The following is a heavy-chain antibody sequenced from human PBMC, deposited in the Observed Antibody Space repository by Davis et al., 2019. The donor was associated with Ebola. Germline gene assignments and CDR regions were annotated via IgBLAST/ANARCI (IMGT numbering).Heavy chain of an antibody. Sequence: PSETLSLTCAVSSGSITSHYWTWIRQPPGKGLEWIGYIYITGSTNYNPSLKSRVTISLGTSKNHFSLNLTSVTAADTAVYYCARGLYGPGAFDIWGQGTLVTVSS. CDR2: IYITGST. CDR1: SGSITSHY. V-gene: IGHV4-59*11. CDR3: ARGLYGPGAFDI. J-gene: IGHJ3*02. D-gene: IGHD4-17*01.